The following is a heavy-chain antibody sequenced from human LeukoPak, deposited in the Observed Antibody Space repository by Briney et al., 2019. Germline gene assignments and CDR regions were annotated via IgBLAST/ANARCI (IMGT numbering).Heavy chain of an antibody. CDR1: GGTFSNYA. J-gene: IGHJ6*02. D-gene: IGHD1-26*01. Sequence: SVKVSCKASGGTFSNYAISWVRQAPGQGLEWMGGILPITATSNYAQKFQGRVTMTTDTSTSTAYMELRSLRSDDTAVYYCARGVYSGSYGYHYGMDVWGQGTTVTVSS. V-gene: IGHV1-69*05. CDR2: ILPITATS. CDR3: ARGVYSGSYGYHYGMDV.